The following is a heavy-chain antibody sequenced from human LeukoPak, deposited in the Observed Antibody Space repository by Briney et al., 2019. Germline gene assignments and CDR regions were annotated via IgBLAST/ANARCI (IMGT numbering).Heavy chain of an antibody. CDR3: ASGGGIAARRLALHPSNYYYYYGMDV. CDR2: IIPILGIA. V-gene: IGHV1-69*04. D-gene: IGHD6-6*01. CDR1: GYTFTSYG. J-gene: IGHJ6*02. Sequence: GASVKVSCKASGYTFTSYGISWVRQAPGQGLEWMGRIIPILGIANYAQKFQGRVTITADKSTSTAYMELSSLRSEDTAVYYCASGGGIAARRLALHPSNYYYYYGMDVWGQGTTVTVSS.